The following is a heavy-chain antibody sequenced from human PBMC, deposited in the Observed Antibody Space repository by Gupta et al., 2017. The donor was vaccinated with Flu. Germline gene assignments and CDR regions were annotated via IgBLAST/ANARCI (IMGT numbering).Heavy chain of an antibody. CDR2: IWNDGTKK. D-gene: IGHD4-17*01. CDR3: ARSSYGDNDGHDAFDI. V-gene: IGHV3-33*01. Sequence: QVQLVESGGGVVQPGTSLRLSCAASGFTLRSHGMHWVRQATGKGLEWVAVIWNDGTKKYYAESVKGRFTISRDDSKSTLDLQMNSLRAEDTGVYYCARSSYGDNDGHDAFDIWGQGTMVTVSS. CDR1: GFTLRSHG. J-gene: IGHJ3*02.